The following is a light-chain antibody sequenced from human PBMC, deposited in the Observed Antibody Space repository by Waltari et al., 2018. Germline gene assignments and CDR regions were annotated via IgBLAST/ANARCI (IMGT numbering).Light chain of an antibody. Sequence: DIVMTQSPDSLAVSLGARVTIDCKSSQSVLYTSNNKNNLAWYQQRPGQAPKLLIYWASTRESGVPDRFSGSGSGTDFTLTISSLQAEDVAVYFCQQYLTTPLTFGQGTRLEIK. V-gene: IGKV4-1*01. J-gene: IGKJ5*01. CDR3: QQYLTTPLT. CDR2: WAS. CDR1: QSVLYTSNNKNN.